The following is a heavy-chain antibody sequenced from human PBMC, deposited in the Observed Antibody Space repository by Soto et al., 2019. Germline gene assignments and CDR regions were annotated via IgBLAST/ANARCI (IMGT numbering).Heavy chain of an antibody. CDR2: ISSSSYI. V-gene: IGHV3-21*01. CDR1: GFTFSSYS. CDR3: ARAPENLYYYYMDV. J-gene: IGHJ6*03. Sequence: GGSLRLSCAASGFTFSSYSMNWVRQAPGKGLEWVSSISSSSYIYYADSVKGRFTISRDNAKNSLYLQMNSLRAEDTAVYYCARAPENLYYYYMDVWGKGTTVTVSS.